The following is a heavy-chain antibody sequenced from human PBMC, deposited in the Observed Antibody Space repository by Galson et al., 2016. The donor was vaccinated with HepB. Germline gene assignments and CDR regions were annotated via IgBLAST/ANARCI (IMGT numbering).Heavy chain of an antibody. CDR1: GFTFRTYS. CDR2: ISTLET. V-gene: IGHV3-23*01. D-gene: IGHD3-22*01. CDR3: AKVSDRANNGYSGAFDS. Sequence: SLRLSCAASGFTFRTYSMHWVRQAPGKGLEWVSTISTLETHYRDSVEGRFTISRDTSENTLHLQMSRLRADDTAIYYCAKVSDRANNGYSGAFDSWGQGTLVTVSS. J-gene: IGHJ4*02.